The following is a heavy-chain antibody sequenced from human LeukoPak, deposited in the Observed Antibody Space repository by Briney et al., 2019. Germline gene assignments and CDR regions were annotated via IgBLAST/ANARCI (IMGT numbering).Heavy chain of an antibody. CDR1: GSSISSGSYY. J-gene: IGHJ5*02. CDR2: IHTSGST. V-gene: IGHV4-61*02. D-gene: IGHD3-3*01. CDR3: TRAAKMRFLEWFPFDP. Sequence: SRTLSLTCTVSGSSISSGSYYWTWIRQPAGKGLEWIGRIHTSGSTGYSPSLKSRVTISLDTSKNQFSLRLSSVTAADTAVYYCTRAAKMRFLEWFPFDPWGQGTLVTVSS.